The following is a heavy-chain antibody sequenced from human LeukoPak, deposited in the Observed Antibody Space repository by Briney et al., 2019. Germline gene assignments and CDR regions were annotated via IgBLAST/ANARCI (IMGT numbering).Heavy chain of an antibody. CDR2: INHSGST. CDR3: ARDVLGGWSRTPDAFDI. J-gene: IGHJ3*02. CDR1: GGSFSGYY. V-gene: IGHV4-34*01. Sequence: PSETLSLTCGVYGGSFSGYYWSWIRQPPGKGLEWIGDINHSGSTDYNPSLKSRVTILIDTSKNHFSLKLSSVTAADTAVYYCARDVLGGWSRTPDAFDIWGQGTMVTVSS. D-gene: IGHD6-19*01.